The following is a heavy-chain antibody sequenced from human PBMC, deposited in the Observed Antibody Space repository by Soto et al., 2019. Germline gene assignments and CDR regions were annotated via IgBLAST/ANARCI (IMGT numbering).Heavy chain of an antibody. J-gene: IGHJ2*01. V-gene: IGHV1-69*01. Sequence: QVQLVQSGVEVKKPGSSVKVSCKASGGTFISYAISWVRQAPGQGLEWMGGIIPMFGTSNNAQKFQGRVTITADESTSTAYMELSSLRSEDTAVYYCARSFVVEWQTTRYFDLWGRGTLVTVSS. D-gene: IGHD3-3*01. CDR1: GGTFISYA. CDR2: IIPMFGTS. CDR3: ARSFVVEWQTTRYFDL.